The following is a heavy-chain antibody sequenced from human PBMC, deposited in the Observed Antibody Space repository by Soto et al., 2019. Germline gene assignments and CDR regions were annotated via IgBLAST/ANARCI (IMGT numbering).Heavy chain of an antibody. CDR1: RFTFSTYA. D-gene: IGHD3-10*01. Sequence: EVQLLESGGGLVQPGGSLRLSCAASRFTFSTYAMSWVRQAPGKVLEWVSDISGSGVNTYYADSVKGRFTISRDNSKNTLYLQMNSLRAEDTAVYYCAKSAMVRGGGWFDPWGQGTLVTVSS. J-gene: IGHJ5*02. CDR2: ISGSGVNT. V-gene: IGHV3-23*01. CDR3: AKSAMVRGGGWFDP.